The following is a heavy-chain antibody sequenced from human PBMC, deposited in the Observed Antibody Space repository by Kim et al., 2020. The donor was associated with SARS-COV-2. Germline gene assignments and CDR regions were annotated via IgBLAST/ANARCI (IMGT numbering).Heavy chain of an antibody. J-gene: IGHJ5*02. Sequence: GGSLRLSCAASGFTFSSYTMNWVRQAPGRGLEWVSSISTSSSYKYYADSVKGRFTISRDNAKNSLYLQMNSLRAEDTAVYYCVRDKVSGYYGSGNYYRFDPWGQGTLVTVSS. D-gene: IGHD3-10*01. V-gene: IGHV3-21*01. CDR1: GFTFSSYT. CDR2: ISTSSSYK. CDR3: VRDKVSGYYGSGNYYRFDP.